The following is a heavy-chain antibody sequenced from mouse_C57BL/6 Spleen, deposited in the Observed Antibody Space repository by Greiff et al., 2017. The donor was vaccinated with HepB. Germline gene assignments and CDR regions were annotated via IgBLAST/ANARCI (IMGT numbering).Heavy chain of an antibody. V-gene: IGHV1-15*01. Sequence: VQLQQSGAELVRPGASVTLSCKASGYTFTDYEMHWVKQTPVHGLEWIGAIDPETGGTAYNQKFKGKAILTADKSSSTAYMELRSLTSEDSAVYYCTRRIYDGYYDPFAYWGQGTLVTVSA. D-gene: IGHD2-3*01. CDR3: TRRIYDGYYDPFAY. CDR1: GYTFTDYE. J-gene: IGHJ3*01. CDR2: IDPETGGT.